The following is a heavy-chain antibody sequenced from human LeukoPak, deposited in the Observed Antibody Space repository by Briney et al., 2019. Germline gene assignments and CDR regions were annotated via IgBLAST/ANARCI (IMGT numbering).Heavy chain of an antibody. V-gene: IGHV3-74*01. CDR1: GFTFSSYW. D-gene: IGHD5-24*01. J-gene: IGHJ3*02. CDR3: CALEQADGFDI. Sequence: GGSLRLSCAVSGFTFSSYWMDWVRQAPGKGLVWVSRMNSDGSITSYSDSVKGRFTISRGNAKNTLYLQMNSLRAEDTAVYYCCALEQADGFDIWGQGTMVTVSS. CDR2: MNSDGSIT.